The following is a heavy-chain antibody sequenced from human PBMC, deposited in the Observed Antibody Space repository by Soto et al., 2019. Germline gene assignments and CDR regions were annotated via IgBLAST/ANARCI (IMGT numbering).Heavy chain of an antibody. CDR3: ARDLPEYQLPANYYYGMDV. J-gene: IGHJ6*02. CDR1: GGTFSSYA. D-gene: IGHD2-2*01. CDR2: IIPIFGTA. V-gene: IGHV1-69*12. Sequence: QVQLVQSGAEVKKPGSSVKVSCKASGGTFSSYAISWVQQAPGQGLEWMGGIIPIFGTANYAQKFQGRVTITADESTSTAYMELSSLRSEDTAVYYCARDLPEYQLPANYYYGMDVWGQGTTVTVSS.